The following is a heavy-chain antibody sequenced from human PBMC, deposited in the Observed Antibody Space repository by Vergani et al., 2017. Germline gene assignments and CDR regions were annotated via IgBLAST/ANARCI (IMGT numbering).Heavy chain of an antibody. Sequence: QVQLVESGGGVVQPGRSLRLSCAASGFTFSNYGMHWVRQAPGKGLEGVAVTSYDGGNKYYADSVKGRFTISRDNSKNTLYLQMNSLRAEDTAVYYCASVVHCSSTSCYRGYFDYWGQGTLVTVSS. CDR3: ASVVHCSSTSCYRGYFDY. CDR1: GFTFSNYG. CDR2: TSYDGGNK. V-gene: IGHV3-30*03. J-gene: IGHJ4*02. D-gene: IGHD2-2*01.